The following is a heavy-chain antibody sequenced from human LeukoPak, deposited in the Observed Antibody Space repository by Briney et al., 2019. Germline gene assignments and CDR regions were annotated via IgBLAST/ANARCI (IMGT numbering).Heavy chain of an antibody. J-gene: IGHJ6*02. D-gene: IGHD2-15*01. CDR2: MNPSSGNT. V-gene: IGHV1-8*01. CDR3: ARDKSGGGSFTYYYYYGMDV. CDR1: GYTFTSYD. Sequence: ASVKVSCKASGYTFTSYDINWVRQATGQGLEWMGWMNPSSGNTGYAQKFQGRVTMTRNTSISTAYMELSSLRSEDTAVYYCARDKSGGGSFTYYYYYGMDVWGQGTTVTVSS.